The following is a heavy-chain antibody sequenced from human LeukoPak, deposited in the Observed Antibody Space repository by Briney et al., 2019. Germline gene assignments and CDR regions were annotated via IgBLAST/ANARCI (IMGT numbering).Heavy chain of an antibody. CDR3: ACRGDLSVLRFLEWLPYYFDY. J-gene: IGHJ4*02. CDR1: GFTFSNYV. Sequence: GGSLRLSCAASGFTFSNYVMHWVRQAPGKGVECVALIVSDGSNKYYADSVKGRFTISRDNSKNTLYLQMNSLRAEDTAVYYCACRGDLSVLRFLEWLPYYFDYWGQGTLVTVSS. CDR2: IVSDGSNK. D-gene: IGHD3-3*01. V-gene: IGHV3-30*04.